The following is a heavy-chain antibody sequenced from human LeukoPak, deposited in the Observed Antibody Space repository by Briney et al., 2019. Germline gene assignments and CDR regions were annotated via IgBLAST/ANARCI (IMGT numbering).Heavy chain of an antibody. D-gene: IGHD2-2*01. CDR3: ARGLLDCSSTSCEGGFDY. J-gene: IGHJ4*02. CDR1: GYTFTGYY. Sequence: ASVKVSCKASGYTFTGYYMHWVRQAPGQGLEWMGWINPNSGGTNYAQKFQGRVTMTRDTSISTAYMELSRLRSDDTAVYYCARGLLDCSSTSCEGGFDYWGQGTLVTVSS. V-gene: IGHV1-2*02. CDR2: INPNSGGT.